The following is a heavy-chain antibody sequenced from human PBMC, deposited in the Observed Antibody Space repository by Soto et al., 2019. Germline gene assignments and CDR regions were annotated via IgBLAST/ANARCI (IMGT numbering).Heavy chain of an antibody. Sequence: GGSLRLSCVASGVTFTTNAMDWVRQAPGKGLEWVSFISGDDGSGNYADSVKGRFTISRDNSKNTLYLQMNSLRAEDTAIYYCVKDAGGCKCRGCFDLWGRGTMVTVSS. V-gene: IGHV3-23*01. CDR3: VKDAGGCKCRGCFDL. CDR1: GVTFTTNA. J-gene: IGHJ3*01. D-gene: IGHD6-19*01. CDR2: ISGDDGSG.